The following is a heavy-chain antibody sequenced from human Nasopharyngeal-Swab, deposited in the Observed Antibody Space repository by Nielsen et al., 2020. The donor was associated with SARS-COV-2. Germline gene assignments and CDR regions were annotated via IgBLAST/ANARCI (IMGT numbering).Heavy chain of an antibody. CDR2: INPSGST. J-gene: IGHJ6*02. V-gene: IGHV4-34*01. CDR3: ARGRRERAPRYYYYGMDV. D-gene: IGHD1-1*01. CDR1: GGAFSGFY. Sequence: SETLSLTCAVYGGAFSGFYWSWIRQSPAEGLEWIGEINPSGSTDYNPSLKSRVSMSVDTSKNQVFLNLRSVTAADTALYYCARGRRERAPRYYYYGMDVWGQGTTVTVS.